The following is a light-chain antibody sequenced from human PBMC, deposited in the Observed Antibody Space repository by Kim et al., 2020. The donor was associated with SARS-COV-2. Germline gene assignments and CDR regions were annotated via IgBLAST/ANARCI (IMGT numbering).Light chain of an antibody. CDR3: HQYEASPLI. CDR1: ETISYNF. V-gene: IGKV3-20*01. CDR2: TAS. Sequence: EIVLTQSPGTLSLSPGETATLSCRASETISYNFLAWYQQRPGQSPRLVMYTASNRPPGIPNRFSGSGSGRDFTLTINRLEPEDFAVYYCHQYEASPLIFGGGTKVDIK. J-gene: IGKJ4*01.